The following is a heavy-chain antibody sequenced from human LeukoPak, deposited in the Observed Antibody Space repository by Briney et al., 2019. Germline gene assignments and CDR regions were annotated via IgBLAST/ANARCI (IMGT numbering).Heavy chain of an antibody. CDR1: GGSISSYY. CDR3: ARVIAYYVWGSYRYGTFDY. D-gene: IGHD3-16*02. J-gene: IGHJ4*02. CDR2: INHSGST. V-gene: IGHV4-34*01. Sequence: SETLSLTCTVSGGSISSYYWSWIRQPPGKGLEWIGEINHSGSTNYNPSLKSRVTISVDTSKNQFSLKLSSVTAADTAVYYCARVIAYYVWGSYRYGTFDYWGQGTLVTVSS.